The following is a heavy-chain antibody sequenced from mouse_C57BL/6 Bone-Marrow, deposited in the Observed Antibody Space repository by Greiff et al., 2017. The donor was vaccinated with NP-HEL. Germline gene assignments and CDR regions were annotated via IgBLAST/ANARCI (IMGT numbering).Heavy chain of an antibody. CDR1: GFTFSSYG. CDR3: VRQARGTGTGAMDY. V-gene: IGHV5-6*01. CDR2: ISSGGSYT. J-gene: IGHJ4*01. D-gene: IGHD4-1*01. Sequence: EVQLVESGGDLVKPGGSLKLSCAASGFTFSSYGMSWVRQTPDKRLEWVATISSGGSYTYYTDSVKGRFTISRDNSKNTLYLQMSSLTSEDTAMYSCVRQARGTGTGAMDYWGQGTSVTVSS.